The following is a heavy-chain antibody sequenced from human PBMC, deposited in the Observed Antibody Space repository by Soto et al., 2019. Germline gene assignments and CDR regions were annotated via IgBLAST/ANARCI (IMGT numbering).Heavy chain of an antibody. Sequence: QVQLQQWGAGLLKPSETLSLTCAVYGGSFSGYYWSWIRQPPGKGLEGIGEINHSGSTNYHPSLKSRVTISVDTSKNQFSLKLSSVTAADTAVYYCARVYCSSTSCYYYYYYGMDVWGQGTTVTVSS. CDR1: GGSFSGYY. CDR2: INHSGST. CDR3: ARVYCSSTSCYYYYYYGMDV. D-gene: IGHD2-2*01. J-gene: IGHJ6*02. V-gene: IGHV4-34*01.